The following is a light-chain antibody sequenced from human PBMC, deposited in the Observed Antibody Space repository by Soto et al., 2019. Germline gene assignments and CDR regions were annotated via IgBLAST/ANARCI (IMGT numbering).Light chain of an antibody. V-gene: IGLV2-23*01. CDR3: CSYAGISPFYV. CDR2: EGS. J-gene: IGLJ1*01. CDR1: SSDVGNYNL. Sequence: QSVLTQPASVSGSPGQSITISCTGTSSDVGNYNLVSWYQHHPGKAPKLMIYEGSKRPSGVSNRFSGSKSGNTASLTISRLQAEDEANNSCCSYAGISPFYVFGTGPKVTVL.